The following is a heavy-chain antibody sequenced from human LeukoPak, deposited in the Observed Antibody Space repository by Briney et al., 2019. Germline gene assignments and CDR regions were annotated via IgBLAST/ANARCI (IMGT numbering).Heavy chain of an antibody. CDR2: INHSGST. CDR3: ARAAQYSGSYFGY. J-gene: IGHJ4*02. CDR1: GGSFSGYY. D-gene: IGHD1-26*01. Sequence: SETLSLTCAVYGGSFSGYYWSWIRQPPGKGLEWIGEINHSGSTNYNPSLKSRVTISVDTSKNQFSLKLSSVTPEDTAVYYCARAAQYSGSYFGYWGQGTLVTVSS. V-gene: IGHV4-34*01.